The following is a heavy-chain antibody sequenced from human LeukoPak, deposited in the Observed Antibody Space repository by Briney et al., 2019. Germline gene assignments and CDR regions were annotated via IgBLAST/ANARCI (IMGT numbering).Heavy chain of an antibody. CDR1: GYTFTSYG. Sequence: SVKVSCKASGYTFTSYGISWVRPATGPGLEWMGGIIPIFGTANYAQKFQGRVTITADESTSTAYMELSSLRSEDTAVYYCARPSNYDSPTYYFDYWGQGTLVTVSS. CDR3: ARPSNYDSPTYYFDY. D-gene: IGHD3-3*01. V-gene: IGHV1-69*13. CDR2: IIPIFGTA. J-gene: IGHJ4*02.